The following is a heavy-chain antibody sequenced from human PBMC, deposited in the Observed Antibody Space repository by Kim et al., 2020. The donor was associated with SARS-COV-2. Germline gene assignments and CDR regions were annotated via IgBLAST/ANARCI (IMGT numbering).Heavy chain of an antibody. CDR2: INTNTGNP. CDR3: ARVAGRCSSTSCYRVDYGY. Sequence: ASVKVSCKASGYTFTSYAMNWVRQAPGQGLEWMGWINTNTGNPTYAQGFTGRFVFSLDTSVSTAYLQISSLKAEDTAVYYCARVAGRCSSTSCYRVDYGYWGQGTLVTVSS. V-gene: IGHV7-4-1*02. J-gene: IGHJ4*02. D-gene: IGHD2-2*01. CDR1: GYTFTSYA.